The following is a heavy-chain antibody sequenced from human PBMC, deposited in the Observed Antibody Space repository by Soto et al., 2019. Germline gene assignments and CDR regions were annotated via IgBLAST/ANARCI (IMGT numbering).Heavy chain of an antibody. V-gene: IGHV3-23*01. CDR3: ARRTSGWYLAY. CDR1: GFTFSSYA. Sequence: EVQLLESGGGLVQPGGSLRLSCAASGFTFSSYAMSWVRQAPGKGLEWVSVISGSGGSTYYADSAKGRFTISRDNSKNTLYLQMNSLRAEDPAVYYCARRTSGWYLAYWGQGTLVTVSS. D-gene: IGHD6-19*01. J-gene: IGHJ4*02. CDR2: ISGSGGST.